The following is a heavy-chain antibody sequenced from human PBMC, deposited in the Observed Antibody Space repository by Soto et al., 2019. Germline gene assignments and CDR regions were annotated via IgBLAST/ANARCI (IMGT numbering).Heavy chain of an antibody. V-gene: IGHV4-39*07. J-gene: IGHJ6*02. CDR1: GGSVSSGSYY. D-gene: IGHD3-16*01. CDR2: VSHSGGT. CDR3: ARERVVLVXASVRVWDEYQYYGLDV. Sequence: SETLSLTCTVSGGSVSSGSYYWSWIRQPPGKGLEWIGKVSHSGGTSYNPSLRSRVTVSADTSKNQFSLRLTSVTAADTAVYYCARERVVLVXASVRVWDEYQYYGLDVWGQGTTVTVSS.